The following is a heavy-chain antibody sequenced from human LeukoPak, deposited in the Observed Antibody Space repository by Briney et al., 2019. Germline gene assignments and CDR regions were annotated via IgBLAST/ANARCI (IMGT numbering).Heavy chain of an antibody. Sequence: SETLSLTCTVSGGSITSSSYYWGWIRQPPGKGLEWIGSIFYTGSTYYNPSLKSRVTISVDTSKNQLSLKLTSVTAADTAVYYCARPRIPTVGSGLDSWGQGSLVTVSS. CDR3: ARPRIPTVGSGLDS. CDR1: GGSITSSSYY. V-gene: IGHV4-39*07. CDR2: IFYTGST. J-gene: IGHJ4*02. D-gene: IGHD3-10*01.